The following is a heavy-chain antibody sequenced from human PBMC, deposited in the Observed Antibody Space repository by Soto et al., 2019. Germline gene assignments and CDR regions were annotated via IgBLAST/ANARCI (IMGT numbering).Heavy chain of an antibody. CDR2: IKQDGSEK. D-gene: IGHD3-22*01. V-gene: IGHV3-7*01. J-gene: IGHJ4*02. Sequence: KEMEWVANIKQDGSEKYYVDSVKGRFTISRDNAKNSLYLQMNSLRAEDTAVYYCSILACYGDSRVFFDYSSQGPLVTV. CDR3: SILACYGDSRVFFDY.